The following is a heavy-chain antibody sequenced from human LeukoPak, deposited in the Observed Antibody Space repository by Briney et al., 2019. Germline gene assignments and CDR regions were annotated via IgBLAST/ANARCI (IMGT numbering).Heavy chain of an antibody. D-gene: IGHD6-6*01. Sequence: SETLSLTCTVSGGSISGSSYYWGWIRQPPGKGLEWIGSIYYSGSTNYNPSLKSRVTISVDTSKNQFSLKLSSVTAADTAVYYCARTTTQIAARPFDYWGQGTLVTVSS. CDR1: GGSISGSSYY. V-gene: IGHV4-39*07. J-gene: IGHJ4*02. CDR3: ARTTTQIAARPFDY. CDR2: IYYSGST.